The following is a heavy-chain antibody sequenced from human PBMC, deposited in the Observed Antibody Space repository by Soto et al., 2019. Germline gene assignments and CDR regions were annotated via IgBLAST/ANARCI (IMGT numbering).Heavy chain of an antibody. J-gene: IGHJ4*02. CDR1: GGTFSSYA. Sequence: SVKVSFKASGGTFSSYAISWLRQAPGQGLEWMGGIIPIFGTANYAQKFQGRVTITADESTSTAYMELSSLRSEDTAVYYCARGTKRITIFGVVIEGLDYWGQGTLVTVSS. CDR3: ARGTKRITIFGVVIEGLDY. D-gene: IGHD3-3*01. CDR2: IIPIFGTA. V-gene: IGHV1-69*13.